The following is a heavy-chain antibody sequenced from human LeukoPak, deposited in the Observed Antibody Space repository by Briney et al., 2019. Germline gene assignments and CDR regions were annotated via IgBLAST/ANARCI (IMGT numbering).Heavy chain of an antibody. V-gene: IGHV4-30-2*01. J-gene: IGHJ4*02. Sequence: SETLSLTCTVSGGSISSGGYYWSWIRQPPGKGLEWIGFIYHSGSTYYNPSLKSRVTISVDRSKNQFSLKLSSVTAADTAVYYCARHGVGRGGDFDYWGQGTLVTVSS. D-gene: IGHD3-10*01. CDR2: IYHSGST. CDR1: GGSISSGGYY. CDR3: ARHGVGRGGDFDY.